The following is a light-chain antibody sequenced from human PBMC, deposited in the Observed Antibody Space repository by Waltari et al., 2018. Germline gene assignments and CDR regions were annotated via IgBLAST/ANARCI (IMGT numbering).Light chain of an antibody. CDR2: RNN. CDR1: TSNIGNNY. Sequence: QSVLTQPPSASGPPGQSIAISCSGSTSNIGNNYVSWYQQFPGTAPKPPIYRNNQRPSGVPDRFAGSKSGPSASLAISGLQSEDEADYYCAAWDDSLSGVVFGGGTKVTVL. J-gene: IGLJ2*01. V-gene: IGLV1-47*01. CDR3: AAWDDSLSGVV.